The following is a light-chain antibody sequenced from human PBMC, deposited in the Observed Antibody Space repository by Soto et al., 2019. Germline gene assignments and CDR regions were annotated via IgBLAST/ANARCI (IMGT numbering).Light chain of an antibody. Sequence: QSALTQSASVSGSPGQSITISCTGTSSDVGTYNLVSWYQHYPGNAPQLMIYEVNERPSGVSNRFSGSKSGNTASLTISGLQAEDEADYYCCSYATGTTWVFGGGTKLTVL. CDR2: EVN. J-gene: IGLJ3*02. CDR1: SSDVGTYNL. V-gene: IGLV2-23*02. CDR3: CSYATGTTWV.